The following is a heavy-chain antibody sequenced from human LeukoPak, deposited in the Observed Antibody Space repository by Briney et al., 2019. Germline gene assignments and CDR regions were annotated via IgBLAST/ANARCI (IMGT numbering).Heavy chain of an antibody. CDR3: ARKFLGYCSSTSCLYGMDV. CDR2: ISAYNGNT. D-gene: IGHD2-2*01. V-gene: IGHV1-18*04. J-gene: IGHJ6*04. CDR1: GYTFTSYG. Sequence: ASVKVSCKASGYTFTSYGISWVRQAPGQGLEWMGWISAYNGNTNYAQKLQGRVTMTTDTSTSTAYMELRSLRSDDTAVYYRARKFLGYCSSTSCLYGMDVWGKGTTVTVSS.